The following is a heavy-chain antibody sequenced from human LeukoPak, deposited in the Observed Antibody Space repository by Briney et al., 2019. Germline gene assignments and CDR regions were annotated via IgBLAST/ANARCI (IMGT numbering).Heavy chain of an antibody. D-gene: IGHD6-13*01. V-gene: IGHV4-34*01. CDR1: GGSFSGYY. CDR3: ARAAGYSSSWYSGGHWYFDL. CDR2: IKHSGST. J-gene: IGHJ2*01. Sequence: PSETLSLTCAVYGGSFSGYYWSWIRQPPGKGLEWIGEIKHSGSTNYNPSLKSRVTISVDTSKNQFSLKLSSVTAADTAVYYCARAAGYSSSWYSGGHWYFDLWGRGTLVTVSS.